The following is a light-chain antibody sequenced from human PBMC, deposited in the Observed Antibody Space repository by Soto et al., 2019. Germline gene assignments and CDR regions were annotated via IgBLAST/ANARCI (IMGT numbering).Light chain of an antibody. J-gene: IGKJ1*01. Sequence: IKMSQSPSTLSASVGDRVTITCRASQNINSWLAWYQQKPGKAPKLLIYDASSLESGVPSRFSGSGSGTEFTLTISSLQPDDFATYYCQQYGSYRGAFGQGTMVDIK. CDR2: DAS. V-gene: IGKV1-5*01. CDR1: QNINSW. CDR3: QQYGSYRGA.